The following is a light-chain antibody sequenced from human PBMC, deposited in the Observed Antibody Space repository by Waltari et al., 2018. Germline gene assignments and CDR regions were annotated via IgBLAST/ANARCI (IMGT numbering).Light chain of an antibody. CDR1: QSISRW. J-gene: IGKJ3*01. CDR2: KAS. Sequence: DIQMTQSPSTVSASVGDRVTITCRASQSISRWLAWYQQKPGKAPKVLIHKASSLQSGVPSRFSGRGSGTEFTLNITSLQPDDFATYYCQHYNSFSALFTFGPGTQVDIK. CDR3: QHYNSFSALFT. V-gene: IGKV1-5*03.